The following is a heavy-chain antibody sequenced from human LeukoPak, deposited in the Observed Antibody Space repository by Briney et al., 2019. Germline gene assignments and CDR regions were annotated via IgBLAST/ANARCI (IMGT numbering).Heavy chain of an antibody. D-gene: IGHD6-19*01. J-gene: IGHJ4*02. CDR1: GFILSDHY. Sequence: PGGSLRLSCATSGFILSDHYIDWVRQPPGKGLEWIASGDYSGGTYYNPSLESRVAISADMSKNQFSLKLTSVTGADTAVYYCAGERGEEYSSGWYKRNYFDNWGQGIRVTVSS. V-gene: IGHV4-38-2*02. CDR2: GDYSGGT. CDR3: AGERGEEYSSGWYKRNYFDN.